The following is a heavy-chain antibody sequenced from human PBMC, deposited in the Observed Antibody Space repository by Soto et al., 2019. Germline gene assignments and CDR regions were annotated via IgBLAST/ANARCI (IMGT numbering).Heavy chain of an antibody. V-gene: IGHV4-31*03. D-gene: IGHD5-18*01. Sequence: SETLSLTCTVSGGSISSGGYYWSWIRQHPGKGLEWIGYIYYSGSTYYNPSLKSRVTISVDTSKNQFSLKLSSVTAADTAVYYCARENAKGDTYYYYGIDVWGQGTTVTVSS. CDR1: GGSISSGGYY. CDR3: ARENAKGDTYYYYGIDV. CDR2: IYYSGST. J-gene: IGHJ6*02.